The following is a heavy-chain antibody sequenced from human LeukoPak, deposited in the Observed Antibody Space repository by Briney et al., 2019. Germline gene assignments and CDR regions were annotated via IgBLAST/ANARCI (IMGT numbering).Heavy chain of an antibody. CDR2: IYTSGST. V-gene: IGHV4-4*07. D-gene: IGHD6-6*01. CDR3: ARVYSSSGEYYYYYYYMDV. CDR1: GGSISSYY. Sequence: PSETLSLTCTVSGGSISSYYWSWIRQPAGKGLELIGRIYTSGSTNYNPSLKSRVTMSVDTSKNQFSLKLSSVTAADTAVYYCARVYSSSGEYYYYYYYMDVWGKGTTVTVSS. J-gene: IGHJ6*03.